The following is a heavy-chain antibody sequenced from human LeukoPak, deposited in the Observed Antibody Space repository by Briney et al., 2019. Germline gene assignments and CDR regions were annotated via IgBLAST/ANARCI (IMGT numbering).Heavy chain of an antibody. D-gene: IGHD2-21*02. J-gene: IGHJ6*03. CDR3: ARGGPYCGGDCSRGYYYYYYMDV. CDR2: IYSTGST. V-gene: IGHV4-59*12. Sequence: SETLSLTCTVSGGSMSDYYWSWIRQPPGKGLEWIGYIYSTGSTNYNPSLKSRVTISVDTSKNQFSLKLSSVTAADTAVYYCARGGPYCGGDCSRGYYYYYYMDVWGKGTTVTVSS. CDR1: GGSMSDYY.